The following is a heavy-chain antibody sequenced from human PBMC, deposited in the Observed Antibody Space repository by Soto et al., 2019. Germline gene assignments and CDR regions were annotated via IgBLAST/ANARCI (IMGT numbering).Heavy chain of an antibody. CDR1: GFTFSSYG. V-gene: IGHV3-33*01. CDR3: ARDAKVDTASMDV. J-gene: IGHJ6*02. D-gene: IGHD5-18*01. CDR2: IWYDGSNK. Sequence: GGSLRLSCAASGFTFSSYGMHWVRQAPGKGLEWVAVIWYDGSNKYYADSVKGRFTISRDNSKNTLYLQMNSLRAEETAVYYCARDAKVDTASMDVWGQGTTVTVSS.